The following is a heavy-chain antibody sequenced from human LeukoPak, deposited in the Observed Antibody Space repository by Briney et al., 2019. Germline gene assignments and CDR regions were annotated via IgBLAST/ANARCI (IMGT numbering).Heavy chain of an antibody. CDR2: ISSSSSYI. Sequence: PSETLSLTCTVSGGSISSYYWSWVRQAPGKGPEWVSSISSSSSYIYYADSVKGRFTISRDNAKNSLYLQMNSLRAEDTAVYYCARDLSQAGPESEGYYFDYWGQGTLVTVSS. V-gene: IGHV3-21*01. CDR1: GGSISSYY. CDR3: ARDLSQAGPESEGYYFDY. D-gene: IGHD3-10*01. J-gene: IGHJ4*02.